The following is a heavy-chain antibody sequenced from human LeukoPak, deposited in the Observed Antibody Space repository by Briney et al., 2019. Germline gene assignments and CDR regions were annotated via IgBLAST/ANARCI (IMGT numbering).Heavy chain of an antibody. J-gene: IGHJ4*02. Sequence: GGSLRLSCAASGFTFSPYAMNWVRQAPGKGLEWVSYISSSGSTIYYEDSVKGRFTISRDNAKNSLYLQMNSLRAEDTAVYYCAREGGGCTYGSFDYWGQGTLVTVSS. CDR3: AREGGGCTYGSFDY. CDR1: GFTFSPYA. D-gene: IGHD5-18*01. CDR2: ISSSGSTI. V-gene: IGHV3-48*03.